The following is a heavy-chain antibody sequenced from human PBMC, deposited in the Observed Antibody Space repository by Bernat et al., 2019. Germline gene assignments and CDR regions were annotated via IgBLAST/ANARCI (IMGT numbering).Heavy chain of an antibody. V-gene: IGHV3-15*07. Sequence: EVQLVESGGGLVQPGGSLRLSCAASSFTFSNAWMHWVRQAPGKGLEWVGRIKSKTDGGTADYAAPVKGRFTISRDDSKDTLHLQLNSLKTEDTAVYYCTTLGAFCSGGSGQDCWGQGTLVRVS. CDR3: TTLGAFCSGGSGQDC. D-gene: IGHD2-15*01. CDR2: IKSKTDGGTA. J-gene: IGHJ4*02. CDR1: SFTFSNAW.